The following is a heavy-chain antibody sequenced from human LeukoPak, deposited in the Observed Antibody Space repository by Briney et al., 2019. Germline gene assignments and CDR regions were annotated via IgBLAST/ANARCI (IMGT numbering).Heavy chain of an antibody. V-gene: IGHV4-59*01. CDR2: IYYSGST. J-gene: IGHJ4*02. CDR1: GGSISSYY. Sequence: SETLSLTCTVSGGSISSYYWSWIRQPPGKGLEWIGYIYYSGSTNYNPSLKSRVTISVDTSKNQFSLKLSSVTAADTAVYYCARSATYCGGDCYSDWGQGTLVTVSS. D-gene: IGHD2-21*02. CDR3: ARSATYCGGDCYSD.